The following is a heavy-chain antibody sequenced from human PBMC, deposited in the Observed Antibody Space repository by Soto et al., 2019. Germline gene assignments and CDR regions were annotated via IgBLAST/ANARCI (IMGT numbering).Heavy chain of an antibody. D-gene: IGHD3-22*01. V-gene: IGHV1-3*01. CDR3: ARFDSSGYFYYGMDV. Sequence: ASVKVSCKASGYTFTSYAMHWVRQAPGQRLEWMGWINAGNGNTKYSQKFQGRVTITRDTSASTAYMELSSLRSEDTAVYYCARFDSSGYFYYGMDVWGQGTTVTAP. CDR2: INAGNGNT. J-gene: IGHJ6*02. CDR1: GYTFTSYA.